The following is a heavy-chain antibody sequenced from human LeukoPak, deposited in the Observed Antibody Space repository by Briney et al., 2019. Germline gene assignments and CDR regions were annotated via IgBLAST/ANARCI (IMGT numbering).Heavy chain of an antibody. CDR1: GGSISSGGYY. J-gene: IGHJ5*02. CDR3: ARHSYIGTNWFDP. V-gene: IGHV4-39*01. CDR2: IYYSGST. Sequence: SETLSLTCTVSGGSISSGGYYWGWIRQPPGKGLEWIGTIYYSGSTYYNPSLKSRVTISVDTSKNQFSLKLNSMTAADTAGYYCARHSYIGTNWFDPWGQGTLVTVSS. D-gene: IGHD1-14*01.